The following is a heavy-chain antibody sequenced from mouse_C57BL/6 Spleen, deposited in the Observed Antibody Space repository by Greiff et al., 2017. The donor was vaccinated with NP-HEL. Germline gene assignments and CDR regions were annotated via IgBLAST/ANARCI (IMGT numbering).Heavy chain of an antibody. CDR1: GFTFSSYA. Sequence: DVMLVESGGGLVKPGGSLKLSCAASGFTFSSYAMSWVRQTPEKRLEWVATISDGGSYTYYPDNVKGRFTISRENAKNNLYLQMSHLKSEDTAMYYCAHITTVVAEYFDVWGTGTTVTVSS. D-gene: IGHD1-1*01. CDR2: ISDGGSYT. CDR3: AHITTVVAEYFDV. V-gene: IGHV5-4*03. J-gene: IGHJ1*03.